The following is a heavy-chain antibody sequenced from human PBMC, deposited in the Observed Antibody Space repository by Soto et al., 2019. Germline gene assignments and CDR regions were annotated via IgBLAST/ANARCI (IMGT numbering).Heavy chain of an antibody. CDR1: GFTFSSYA. V-gene: IGHV3-30-3*01. CDR2: ISYDGANK. J-gene: IGHJ6*02. CDR3: ARGGYFNSTSCYRCGMDV. Sequence: QVQLVESGGGVVQPGRSLRLSCAASGFTFSSYAMHWVRQAPGKGLEWVAVISYDGANKYYADSVKGRFTISRDSSKNTLYLQKNSLRAEDTAVDFCARGGYFNSTSCYRCGMDVWGQGTTVTGFS. D-gene: IGHD2-2*01.